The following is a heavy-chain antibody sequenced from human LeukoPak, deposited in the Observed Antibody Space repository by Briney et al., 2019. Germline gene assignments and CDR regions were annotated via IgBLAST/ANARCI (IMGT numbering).Heavy chain of an antibody. V-gene: IGHV1-2*02. CDR2: INPNSGGT. Sequence: ASVKVSCKASGYTFTGYYMHWVQQAPGQGLEWMGWINPNSGGTNYAQKFQGRVTMTRDTSISTAYMELGRLRSDDTAVYYCARGVGSGWYEGDYWGQGTLVTVSS. CDR3: ARGVGSGWYEGDY. CDR1: GYTFTGYY. J-gene: IGHJ4*02. D-gene: IGHD6-19*01.